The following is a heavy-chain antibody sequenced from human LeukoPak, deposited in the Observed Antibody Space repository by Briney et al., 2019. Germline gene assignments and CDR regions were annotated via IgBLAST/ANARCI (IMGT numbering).Heavy chain of an antibody. CDR2: IYSSGST. J-gene: IGHJ4*02. V-gene: IGHV4-59*01. D-gene: IGHD1-26*01. Sequence: SETLSLTCTVSGVSISSYYWSWIRQPPGKGLEWIGYIYSSGSTNYNSSLKSRVTISVDTSKNQFSLKLTSVTAADTAVYYCARHIQEWELPLPRVGTIDYWGQGTLVTVSS. CDR1: GVSISSYY. CDR3: ARHIQEWELPLPRVGTIDY.